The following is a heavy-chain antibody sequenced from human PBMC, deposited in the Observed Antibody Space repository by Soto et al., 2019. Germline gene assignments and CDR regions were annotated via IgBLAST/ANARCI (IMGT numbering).Heavy chain of an antibody. J-gene: IGHJ6*03. CDR2: IYYSGST. CDR1: GGSISSYY. V-gene: IGHV4-59*01. Sequence: QVQLQESGPGLVKPSETLSLTCTVSGGSISSYYWSWIRQPPGKGLEWIGYIYYSGSTNYNPSLKSRVTISVDTPKNQSSLKLNSLTAAVTAVYYCARVGHSGYDQYYYYMDVWANGTTVTVSS. CDR3: ARVGHSGYDQYYYYMDV. D-gene: IGHD5-12*01.